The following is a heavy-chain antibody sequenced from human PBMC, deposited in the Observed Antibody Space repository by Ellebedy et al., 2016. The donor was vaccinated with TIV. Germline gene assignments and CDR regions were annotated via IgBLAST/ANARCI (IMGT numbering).Heavy chain of an antibody. Sequence: MPSETLSLTCTVSGGSVSSGSYYWNWIRQPPGKGLEWIGYIYYTGSTNYNPSLKSRVTISVDTSKNQFSLKLSSVTAADTAVYYCARDRVTMGGNWFDPWGQGTLVTVSS. J-gene: IGHJ5*02. CDR1: GGSVSSGSYY. CDR2: IYYTGST. CDR3: ARDRVTMGGNWFDP. D-gene: IGHD3-10*01. V-gene: IGHV4-61*01.